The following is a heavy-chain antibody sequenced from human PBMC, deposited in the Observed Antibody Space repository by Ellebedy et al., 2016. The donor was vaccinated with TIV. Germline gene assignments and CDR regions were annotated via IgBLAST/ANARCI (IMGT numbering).Heavy chain of an antibody. V-gene: IGHV3-74*01. J-gene: IGHJ4*02. CDR1: GFTFSSFW. CDR3: ARDGNRAPTHY. D-gene: IGHD1-14*01. Sequence: GESLKISCAASGFTFSSFWMHWVRQVPGKGLVWVSRINSDGSTTNYADSVKGRFTISRDNSKNTLYLQMNSLRAEDTAVYYCARDGNRAPTHYWGQGTLVTVSS. CDR2: INSDGSTT.